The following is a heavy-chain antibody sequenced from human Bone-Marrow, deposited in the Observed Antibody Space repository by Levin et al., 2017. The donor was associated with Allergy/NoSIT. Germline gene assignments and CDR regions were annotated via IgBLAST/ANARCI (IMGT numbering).Heavy chain of an antibody. CDR3: ARVHRGYCSGGSCYDHYYYYYMDV. J-gene: IGHJ6*03. CDR2: IYYSGST. D-gene: IGHD2-15*01. Sequence: PGGSLRLSCTVSGGSISSYYWSWIRQPPGKGLEWIGYIYYSGSTNYNPSLKSRVTISVDTSKNQFSLKLSSVTAADTAVYYCARVHRGYCSGGSCYDHYYYYYMDVWGKGTTVTVSS. CDR1: GGSISSYY. V-gene: IGHV4-59*01.